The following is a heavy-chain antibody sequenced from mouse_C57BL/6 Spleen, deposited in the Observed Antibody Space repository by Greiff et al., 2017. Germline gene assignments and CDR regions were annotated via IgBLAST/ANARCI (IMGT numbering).Heavy chain of an antibody. CDR2: IYPGGGYT. V-gene: IGHV1-63*01. Sequence: QVQLQQSGAELVRPGTSVKMSCKASGYTFTNYWIGWAKQRPGHGLEWIGDIYPGGGYTNYNEKFKGKATLTADKSSSTAYMQFSSLTSEDSAIYYCATRGYGNSYAMDYWGQGTSVTVSS. J-gene: IGHJ4*01. CDR1: GYTFTNYW. D-gene: IGHD2-1*01. CDR3: ATRGYGNSYAMDY.